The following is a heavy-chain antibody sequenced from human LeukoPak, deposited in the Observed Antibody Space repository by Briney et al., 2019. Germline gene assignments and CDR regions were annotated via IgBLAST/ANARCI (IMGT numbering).Heavy chain of an antibody. CDR2: IYSGGST. CDR3: ARGSGYYFFDY. Sequence: GGSLRLSCAVSGFTVSSKYMSWVRQAPGKGLEWVSVIYSGGSTYYADSVKGRFTISRDNSKNTLYLQMNSLRAEDTAVYYCARGSGYYFFDYWGQGTLVTVSS. CDR1: GFTVSSKY. J-gene: IGHJ4*02. D-gene: IGHD3-22*01. V-gene: IGHV3-66*01.